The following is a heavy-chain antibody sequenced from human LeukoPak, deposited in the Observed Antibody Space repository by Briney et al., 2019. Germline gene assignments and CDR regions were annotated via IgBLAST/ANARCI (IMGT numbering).Heavy chain of an antibody. J-gene: IGHJ4*02. CDR3: TTYPMVYAMNY. CDR2: IKSKTDGGTT. Sequence: GGSLRLSCAASGFTSSNAWMSWVRQAPGKGLEWVGRIKSKTDGGTTDYAAPVKGRFTISRDDSKNTLFLQMNSLKSEDTAIYYCTTYPMVYAMNYWGQGTLVTVSS. D-gene: IGHD2-8*01. V-gene: IGHV3-15*01. CDR1: GFTSSNAW.